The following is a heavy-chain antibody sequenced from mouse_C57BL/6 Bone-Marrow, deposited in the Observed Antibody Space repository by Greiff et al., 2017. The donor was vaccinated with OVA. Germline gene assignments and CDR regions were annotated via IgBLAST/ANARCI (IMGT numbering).Heavy chain of an antibody. Sequence: VQLQQSGAELARPGASVKPSCKASGYTFTSYGISWVKQRTGQGLEWIGEIYPRSGNTYYNEKFKGKATLTADKSSSTAYMELRSLTSEDSAVYFCARKRAPGAMDYWGQGTSVTVSS. J-gene: IGHJ4*01. CDR3: ARKRAPGAMDY. V-gene: IGHV1-81*01. CDR1: GYTFTSYG. D-gene: IGHD3-3*01. CDR2: IYPRSGNT.